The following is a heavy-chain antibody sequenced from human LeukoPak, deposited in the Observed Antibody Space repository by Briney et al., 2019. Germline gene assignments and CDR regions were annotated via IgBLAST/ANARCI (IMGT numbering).Heavy chain of an antibody. Sequence: GGSLRLSCAASGFTFSSYWMSWVRQAPGKGLEWVANIKQDGSEKYYVDSVKGRFTISRDNAKNTLFLQMNSLRAEDTAVYYCVRDGVGAPPFDYWGPGALVTVSS. J-gene: IGHJ4*02. CDR1: GFTFSSYW. CDR2: IKQDGSEK. D-gene: IGHD1-26*01. V-gene: IGHV3-7*01. CDR3: VRDGVGAPPFDY.